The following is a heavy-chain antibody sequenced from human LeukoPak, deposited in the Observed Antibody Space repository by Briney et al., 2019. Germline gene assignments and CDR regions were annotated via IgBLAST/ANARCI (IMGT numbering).Heavy chain of an antibody. Sequence: GGSLRLSCAATGFTFSSYAMSWVRQAPGKGLEWVSAISDSGGSTYYADSVEGRLTISRDNSKNTLYLQMNSLRAEDTAVYYCAKVPMVRGVHYFDYWGQGTLVTVSS. CDR1: GFTFSSYA. CDR2: ISDSGGST. V-gene: IGHV3-23*01. CDR3: AKVPMVRGVHYFDY. J-gene: IGHJ4*02. D-gene: IGHD3-10*01.